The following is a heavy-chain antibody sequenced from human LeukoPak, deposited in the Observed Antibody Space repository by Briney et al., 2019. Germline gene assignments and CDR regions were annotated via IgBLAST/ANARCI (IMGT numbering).Heavy chain of an antibody. D-gene: IGHD3-10*01. CDR1: GGSISSGGYS. V-gene: IGHV4-31*03. J-gene: IGHJ5*02. Sequence: SETLSLTCTVSGGSISSGGYSWSWIRQHPGKGLEWIGYIYYSGSTYYNPSLKSRVTISVDTSKNQFSLKLSSVTAADTAVYYCARGLLIRKWFREGSSWFDPWGQGTLVTGSS. CDR3: ARGLLIRKWFREGSSWFDP. CDR2: IYYSGST.